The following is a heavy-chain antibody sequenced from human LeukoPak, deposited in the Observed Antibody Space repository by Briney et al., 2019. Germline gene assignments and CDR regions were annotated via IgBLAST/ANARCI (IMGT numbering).Heavy chain of an antibody. CDR2: ISTAGSYI. CDR1: GFTFSNYG. CDR3: VRGDFQSGN. V-gene: IGHV3-21*01. D-gene: IGHD3/OR15-3a*01. Sequence: GGSLRLSCAASGFTFSNYGMSWVRQAPGKGLEWVSSISTAGSYIQYADVVKGRFTVSRDNAKNSLYLQMNRLRVDDTAVYYCVRGDFQSGNWGQGTLVTVSS. J-gene: IGHJ4*02.